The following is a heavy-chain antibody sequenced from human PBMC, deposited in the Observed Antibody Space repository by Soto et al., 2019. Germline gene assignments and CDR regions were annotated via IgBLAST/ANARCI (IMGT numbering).Heavy chain of an antibody. D-gene: IGHD3-10*01. CDR1: GFTFSSYA. Sequence: GGSLRLSCAASGFTFSSYAMSWVRQAPGKGLEWVSAISGSGGSTYYANSVKGRSTISRDNSKNTLYLQMNSLRAEDTAVYYCAKSKSGSGAGHHYMDVWGKGTTVTVSS. CDR2: ISGSGGST. J-gene: IGHJ6*03. V-gene: IGHV3-23*01. CDR3: AKSKSGSGAGHHYMDV.